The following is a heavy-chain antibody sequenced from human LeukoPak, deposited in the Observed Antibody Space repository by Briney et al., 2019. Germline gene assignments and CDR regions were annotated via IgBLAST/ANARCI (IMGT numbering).Heavy chain of an antibody. Sequence: GGSLRLSCAASGFTFSTYAMSWVRQAPGKGLDCISVISGSGDSAYYADSLKGRFTISRDNSKNTLYLQMNSLRAEDTAVYYCAKDGAVTGTFRAFDYWGQGTLVTVSS. J-gene: IGHJ4*02. D-gene: IGHD6-19*01. CDR3: AKDGAVTGTFRAFDY. CDR1: GFTFSTYA. CDR2: ISGSGDSA. V-gene: IGHV3-23*01.